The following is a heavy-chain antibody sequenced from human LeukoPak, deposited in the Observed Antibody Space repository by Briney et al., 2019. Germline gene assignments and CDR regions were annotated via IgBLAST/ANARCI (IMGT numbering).Heavy chain of an antibody. J-gene: IGHJ5*02. CDR1: GHTFTRYF. Sequence: ASVKVSCKASGHTFTRYFMHWVRQAPGQGLEWMGIISPSGDTTSYAQKFQGRVTMTRDTSTRTVYLDLSSLRSEDTAVYYCARGRDYYAISGYHNWFDAWGQGTLVTVSS. D-gene: IGHD3-22*01. CDR3: ARGRDYYAISGYHNWFDA. V-gene: IGHV1-46*01. CDR2: ISPSGDTT.